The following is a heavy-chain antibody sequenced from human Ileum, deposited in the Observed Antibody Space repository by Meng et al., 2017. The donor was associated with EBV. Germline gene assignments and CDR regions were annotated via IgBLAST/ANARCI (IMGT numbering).Heavy chain of an antibody. CDR2: NYLDDYK. D-gene: IGHD6-13*01. J-gene: IGHJ4*02. CDR3: AHVAGAESVEDY. Sequence: FEGAGPRLGKPTQARALALTFLWCPPSTCWVGWGWNRQPQGKALGWLALNYLDDYKPFSPFLKSRLTITKETPKNPVVLKMTNMDPVDTATYYGAHVAGAESVEDYWGQGTLVTVSS. CDR1: CPPSTCWVG. V-gene: IGHV2-5*02.